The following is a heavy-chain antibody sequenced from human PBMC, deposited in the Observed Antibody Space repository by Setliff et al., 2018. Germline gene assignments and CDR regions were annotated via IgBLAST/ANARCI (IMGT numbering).Heavy chain of an antibody. J-gene: IGHJ4*02. CDR2: INAGNGNT. CDR1: GYTFTNYA. CDR3: ARDGIAARPGADY. V-gene: IGHV1-3*01. Sequence: ASVKVSCKASGYTFTNYAVHWVRQAPGQRLEWMGWINAGNGNTKYSQKFQGRVTITRDTSASTAYMELSSLRSEDTAVYYCARDGIAARPGADYWGQGTLVTVS. D-gene: IGHD6-6*01.